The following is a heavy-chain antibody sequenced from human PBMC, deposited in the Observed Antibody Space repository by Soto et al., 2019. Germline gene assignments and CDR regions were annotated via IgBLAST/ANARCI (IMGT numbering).Heavy chain of an antibody. D-gene: IGHD3-10*01. Sequence: GGSLRLSCAASGFTFSSYSMNWARQAPGKGLEWVSSISSSSSYIYYADSVKGRFTISRDNAKNSLYLQMNSLRAEDTAVYYCARARPGFLGLNWFDPWGQGTLVTVSS. V-gene: IGHV3-21*01. CDR1: GFTFSSYS. J-gene: IGHJ5*02. CDR2: ISSSSSYI. CDR3: ARARPGFLGLNWFDP.